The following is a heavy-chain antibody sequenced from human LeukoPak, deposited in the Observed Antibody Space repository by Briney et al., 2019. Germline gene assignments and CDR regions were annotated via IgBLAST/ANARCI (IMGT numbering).Heavy chain of an antibody. J-gene: IGHJ4*02. CDR3: ARVTSPSSFASSGYYPLDY. Sequence: SETLSLTCTVSGGSISSYYWSWVRQPPGKRLEWIGCISYSGTTYYNVSLKTRVTISVDTSKNQFSLKLTSVTAADTAVYYCARVTSPSSFASSGYYPLDYWGQGILVTVSS. CDR1: GGSISSYY. V-gene: IGHV4-59*01. CDR2: ISYSGTT. D-gene: IGHD3-22*01.